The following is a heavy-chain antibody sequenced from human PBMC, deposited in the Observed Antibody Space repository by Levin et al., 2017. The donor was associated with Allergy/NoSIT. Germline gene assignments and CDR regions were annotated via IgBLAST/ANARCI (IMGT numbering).Heavy chain of an antibody. V-gene: IGHV4-39*01. J-gene: IGHJ5*02. D-gene: IGHD3-10*01. CDR2: IYYSGST. CDR1: GGSISSSSYY. CDR3: ARHSTYYYGSGSQPSRDPGNNWFDP. Sequence: PSETLSLTCTVSGGSISSSSYYWGWIRQPPGKGLEWIGSIYYSGSTYYNPSLKSRVTISVDTSKNQFSLKLSSVTAADTAVYYCARHSTYYYGSGSQPSRDPGNNWFDPWGQGTLVTVSS.